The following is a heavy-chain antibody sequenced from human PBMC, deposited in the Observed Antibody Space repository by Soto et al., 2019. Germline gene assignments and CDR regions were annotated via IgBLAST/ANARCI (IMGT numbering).Heavy chain of an antibody. CDR3: TTVTTVDYYFDY. CDR1: GLTFSDRY. CDR2: IRKKTNSYTT. V-gene: IGHV3-72*01. Sequence: PLGGSLRLSCAASGLTFSDRYMDWVRQAPGKGLEWVGRIRKKTNSYTTEYAASVKGRFIISRDDSTNSLYLQMSSLKTEDTAVYYCTTVTTVDYYFDYWGQGTLVTVSS. J-gene: IGHJ4*02. D-gene: IGHD4-17*01.